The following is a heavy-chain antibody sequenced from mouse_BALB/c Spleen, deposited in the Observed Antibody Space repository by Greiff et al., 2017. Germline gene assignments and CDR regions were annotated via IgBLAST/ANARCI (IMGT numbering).Heavy chain of an antibody. CDR2: IYPGNSDT. D-gene: IGHD1-2*01. Sequence: EVQLQQSGTVLARPGASVKMSCKASGYTFTSYWMHWVKQRPGQGLEWIGAIYPGNSDTSYNQKFKGKAKLTAVTSTSTAYMELSSLTNEDSAVYYCTRPAECYGYPPWLAYWGQGTLVTVSA. CDR3: TRPAECYGYPPWLAY. CDR1: GYTFTSYW. J-gene: IGHJ3*01. V-gene: IGHV1-5*01.